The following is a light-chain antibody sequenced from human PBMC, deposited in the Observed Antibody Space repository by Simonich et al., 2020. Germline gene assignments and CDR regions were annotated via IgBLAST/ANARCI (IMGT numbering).Light chain of an antibody. V-gene: IGLV2-11*01. CDR3: CSYAGSYTWV. CDR2: DVS. CDR1: SSGVGGYNY. J-gene: IGLJ3*02. Sequence: QSALTQPRSVSGSPGQSVTISCTGTSSGVGGYNYVSWSQQHPGKAPKLMIYDVSKRPSGVPDRFSGAKSGNTASLTISGLQAEDEADYYCCSYAGSYTWVFGGGTKLTVL.